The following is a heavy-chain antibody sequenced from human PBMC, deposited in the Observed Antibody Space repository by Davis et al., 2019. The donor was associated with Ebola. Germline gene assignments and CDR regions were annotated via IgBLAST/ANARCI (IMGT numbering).Heavy chain of an antibody. V-gene: IGHV3-15*01. CDR2: IKSKTDGGTT. CDR1: GFMFRNYN. Sequence: GESLKISCSASGFMFRNYNMNWVRQAPGKGLEWVGRIKSKTDGGTTDYAAPVKGRFTIPKDDSKNTLYLQMNSLRAEETAVYYCAKGLRFLEWLGFDYWGQGTLVTVSS. CDR3: AKGLRFLEWLGFDY. D-gene: IGHD3-3*01. J-gene: IGHJ4*02.